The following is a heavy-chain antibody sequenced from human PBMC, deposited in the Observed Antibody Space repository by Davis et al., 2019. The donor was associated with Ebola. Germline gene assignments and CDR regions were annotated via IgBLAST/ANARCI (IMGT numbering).Heavy chain of an antibody. CDR1: GFTFNNYW. V-gene: IGHV3-74*01. CDR3: VKDGSTSGSFDP. D-gene: IGHD3-10*01. J-gene: IGHJ5*02. Sequence: GESLKISCAASGFTFNNYWMHWVRQAPGKGLVWVSHINSDGTYTTYADSVKGRFTISRDNAKNTLYLQMNSLRAEDTAVYYCVKDGSTSGSFDPWGQGTLVTVSS. CDR2: INSDGTYT.